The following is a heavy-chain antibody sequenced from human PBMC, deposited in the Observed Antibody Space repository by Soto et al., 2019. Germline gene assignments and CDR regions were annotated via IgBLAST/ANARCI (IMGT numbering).Heavy chain of an antibody. CDR1: GFTFSSYG. V-gene: IGHV3-33*01. Sequence: QVQLVESGGGVVQPGRSLRLSCAASGFTFSSYGMHWVRQAPGKGLEWVAVIWYDGSNKYYADSVKGRFTISRDNSKNKLYLQMNSLRAEDTAVYYCARGTAYSGYEGYYYYYGMDVWGQGTTVTVSS. CDR3: ARGTAYSGYEGYYYYYGMDV. J-gene: IGHJ6*02. CDR2: IWYDGSNK. D-gene: IGHD5-12*01.